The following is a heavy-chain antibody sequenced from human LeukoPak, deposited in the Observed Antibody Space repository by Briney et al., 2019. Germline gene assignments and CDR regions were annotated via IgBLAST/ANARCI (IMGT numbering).Heavy chain of an antibody. CDR1: GYTFTSYD. Sequence: ASVKVSCKASGYTFTSYDIHWVRPATGQGLGWMGWMNPNSGNTGYAQKFQGRVTMTRNTSISTAYMELSSLRSEDTAVYYCARGLKGILDYNWNFYMRYYYYYYGMDVWGQGTTVTVSS. D-gene: IGHD1-7*01. V-gene: IGHV1-8*01. CDR3: ARGLKGILDYNWNFYMRYYYYYYGMDV. J-gene: IGHJ6*02. CDR2: MNPNSGNT.